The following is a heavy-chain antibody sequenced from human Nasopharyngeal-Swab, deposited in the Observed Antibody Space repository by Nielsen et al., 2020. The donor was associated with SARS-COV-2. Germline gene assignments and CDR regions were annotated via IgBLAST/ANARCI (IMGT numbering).Heavy chain of an antibody. CDR1: GFTFSDYY. D-gene: IGHD1-26*01. V-gene: IGHV3-11*04. Sequence: GGSLRLSCAASGFTFSDYYMAWIRQAPGKGLEWVSYISTSGRSTDSADSVKGRFTISRDNANNLLFLQMNSLRAEDTAVYYCATPVGDEGWGLYYYGMDVWGQGTTVTVSS. CDR3: ATPVGDEGWGLYYYGMDV. J-gene: IGHJ6*02. CDR2: ISTSGRST.